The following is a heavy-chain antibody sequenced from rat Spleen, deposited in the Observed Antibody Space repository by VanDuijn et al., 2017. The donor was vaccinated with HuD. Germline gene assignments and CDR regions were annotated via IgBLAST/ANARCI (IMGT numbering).Heavy chain of an antibody. Sequence: EVQLVESGGGLVQPGRSLKLSCAASGFTFNNYWMTWIRQATGKGLELVASITNIGDNAHYPDFVKGRFTISRDNAKSTLSLHMDSLRIEDTATYYCARRHYGYTDYFDYWGQGVMVTVSS. D-gene: IGHD1-9*01. CDR3: ARRHYGYTDYFDY. V-gene: IGHV5-31*01. CDR1: GFTFNNYW. CDR2: ITNIGDNA. J-gene: IGHJ2*01.